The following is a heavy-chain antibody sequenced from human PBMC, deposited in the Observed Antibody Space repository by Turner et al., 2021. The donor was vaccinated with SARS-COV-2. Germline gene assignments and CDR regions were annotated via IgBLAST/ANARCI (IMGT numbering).Heavy chain of an antibody. J-gene: IGHJ6*02. Sequence: QLQLQESGPGLVKPSETLSLTCTVSGGSISSSSYNWGWIRQPPGKGLEWIGSIYYSGSTYYNPSLKSRVTISVDTSKNQFSVKLSSVTAADTAVYYCAIAPKYYYGMDVWGQGTTVTVSS. V-gene: IGHV4-39*01. CDR3: AIAPKYYYGMDV. CDR1: GGSISSSSYN. CDR2: IYYSGST.